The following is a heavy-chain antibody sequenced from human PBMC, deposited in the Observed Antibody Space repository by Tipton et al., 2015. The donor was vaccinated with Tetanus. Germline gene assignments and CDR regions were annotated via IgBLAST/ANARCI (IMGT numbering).Heavy chain of an antibody. CDR3: ARTWGVWVTSIDAFDI. J-gene: IGHJ3*02. V-gene: IGHV4-39*01. CDR1: GGSLRSGDHY. CDR2: IYYSGST. Sequence: TLSLTCSVSGGSLRSGDHYWSWIRQAPGKGLEWIGNIYYSGSTDYNPSLKSRVAISVDTSKNQFSLKLSSVTAADTAVYYCARTWGVWVTSIDAFDIWGQGTKVAVSS. D-gene: IGHD3-16*01.